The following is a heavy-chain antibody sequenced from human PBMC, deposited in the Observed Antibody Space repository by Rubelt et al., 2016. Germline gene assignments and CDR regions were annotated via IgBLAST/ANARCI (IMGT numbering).Heavy chain of an antibody. V-gene: IGHV4-39*07. CDR1: GGSISSSSYY. Sequence: QLQLQESGPGLVKPSETLSLTCTVSGGSISSSSYYWGWIRQPPGKGLEWIGYIYYSGSTYYNPSPRSRVTISVETSKNQFSLKLSSVTAADTAVYYCARDGYCGGDCYSYFQHWGQGTLVTVSS. J-gene: IGHJ1*01. CDR2: IYYSGST. D-gene: IGHD2-21*02. CDR3: ARDGYCGGDCYSYFQH.